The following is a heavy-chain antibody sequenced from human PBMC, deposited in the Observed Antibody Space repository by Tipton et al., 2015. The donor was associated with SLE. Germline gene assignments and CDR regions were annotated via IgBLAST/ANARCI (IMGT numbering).Heavy chain of an antibody. D-gene: IGHD3-10*01. CDR3: VSPLTAMVQGTQY. CDR1: GFTFSSSW. CDR2: INSDGSRT. Sequence: SLRLSCLASGFTFSSSWMHWVRQAPGKGLVWVSHINSDGSRTNYADSVKGRFTISRDNAKNTLYLQMNSLRAEDTALYYCVSPLTAMVQGTQYWGQGTLLTVSS. V-gene: IGHV3-74*01. J-gene: IGHJ4*02.